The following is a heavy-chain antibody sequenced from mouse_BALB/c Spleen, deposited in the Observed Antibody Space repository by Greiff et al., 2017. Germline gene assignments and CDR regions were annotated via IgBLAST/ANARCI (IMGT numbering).Heavy chain of an antibody. V-gene: IGHV1-53*01. CDR3: ARDAYGSSYDY. Sequence: VKLQQPGSELVRPGASVKLSCKASGYTFTSYWMHWVKQRPGQGLEWIGNIDPYYGGTSYNQKFKGKATLTVDKSSSTAYMQLKSLTSEDSAVYYCARDAYGSSYDYWGQGTTLTVSS. D-gene: IGHD1-1*01. CDR1: GYTFTSYW. CDR2: IDPYYGGT. J-gene: IGHJ2*01.